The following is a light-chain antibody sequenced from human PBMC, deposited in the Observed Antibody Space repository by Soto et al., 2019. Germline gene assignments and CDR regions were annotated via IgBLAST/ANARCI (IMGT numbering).Light chain of an antibody. CDR1: SSNIGAGYD. CDR2: GNS. Sequence: QSALTQPPSVSGAPGQRVTISCTGSSSNIGAGYDVHWYQQLPGTAPKLLIYGNSNRPSGVPDRFSGSKSGTSASLAITGLQAEYEADYYCQSYDSSLSALFGGGTKLTVL. CDR3: QSYDSSLSAL. V-gene: IGLV1-40*01. J-gene: IGLJ3*02.